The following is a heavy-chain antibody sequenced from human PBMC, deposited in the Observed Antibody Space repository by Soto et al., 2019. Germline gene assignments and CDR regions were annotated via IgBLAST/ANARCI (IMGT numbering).Heavy chain of an antibody. CDR3: AKEGDYAGDFDY. Sequence: EVQVVDSGGGLVQPGRSLTLSCAASGFTFDEYAMHLVRPSPGTRLEGVTGISWNSGRIGYADSVKGRFTISRYNAENSQYLQMNSLRAEDTALYYCAKEGDYAGDFDYLGQGTLVIVSS. CDR1: GFTFDEYA. D-gene: IGHD4-17*01. CDR2: ISWNSGRI. V-gene: IGHV3-9*01. J-gene: IGHJ4*02.